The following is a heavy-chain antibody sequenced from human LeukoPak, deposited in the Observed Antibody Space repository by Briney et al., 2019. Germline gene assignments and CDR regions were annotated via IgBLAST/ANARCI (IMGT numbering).Heavy chain of an antibody. CDR3: AKASGEWLRPFDY. V-gene: IGHV3-23*01. J-gene: IGHJ4*02. D-gene: IGHD5-12*01. CDR1: GFTFSSYA. Sequence: PGGSLRLSCAASGFTFSSYAMSWVRQAPGKGLEWVSGISGSGGSTYYADSVKGRFTISRDNSKNTLYLQMNSLRAEDTAVYYCAKASGEWLRPFDYWGQGTLVTVSS. CDR2: ISGSGGST.